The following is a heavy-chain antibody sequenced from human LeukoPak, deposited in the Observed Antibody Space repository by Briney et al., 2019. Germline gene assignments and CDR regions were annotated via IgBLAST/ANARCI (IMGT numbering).Heavy chain of an antibody. Sequence: PGGSLRLSCAAPGFTFSSYWMSWVRQAPGKGLEWVANIKQDVSEKYYVASGKGRFTISRDNAKNSLYLQMNSLRAEDTAVYYCARDLVLMAYYDSSGYYDGDAFDIWGQGTMVTVSS. CDR1: GFTFSSYW. CDR3: ARDLVLMAYYDSSGYYDGDAFDI. J-gene: IGHJ3*02. CDR2: IKQDVSEK. D-gene: IGHD3-22*01. V-gene: IGHV3-7*04.